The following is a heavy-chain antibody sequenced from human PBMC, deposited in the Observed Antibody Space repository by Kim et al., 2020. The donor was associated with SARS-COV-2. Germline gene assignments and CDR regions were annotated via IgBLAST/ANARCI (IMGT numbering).Heavy chain of an antibody. J-gene: IGHJ3*02. CDR3: ARRTLRDEDALDI. CDR1: GYSFTNYW. Sequence: GESLKISCKGSGYSFTNYWIAWVRQMPGKGLEWMGLVYPGNSHTTYYSPSFQGQVTISADKSITTAYLQWSSLKASDTAIYFCARRTLRDEDALDIWCQGTMVTVSS. V-gene: IGHV5-51*01. CDR2: VYPGNSHT. D-gene: IGHD3-10*01.